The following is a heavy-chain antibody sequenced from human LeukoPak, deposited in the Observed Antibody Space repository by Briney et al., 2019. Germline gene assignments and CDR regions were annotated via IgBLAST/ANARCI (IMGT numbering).Heavy chain of an antibody. V-gene: IGHV1-24*01. J-gene: IGHJ5*02. Sequence: ASVKVFCKVSGYTLTELSMHWVRQAPGKGLEWMGGFDPEDGETIYAQKFQGRVTMIEDTSTDTAYMELSSLRSEDTAVYYCAAFLSWGQGTLVTVSS. CDR2: FDPEDGET. CDR3: AAFLS. D-gene: IGHD3-3*01. CDR1: GYTLTELS.